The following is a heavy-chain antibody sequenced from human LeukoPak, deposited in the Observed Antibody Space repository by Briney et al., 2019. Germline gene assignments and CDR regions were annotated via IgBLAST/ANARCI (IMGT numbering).Heavy chain of an antibody. D-gene: IGHD3-9*01. V-gene: IGHV4-34*01. CDR2: INHSGGT. CDR1: GGSFSGYY. CDR3: ARGGLRYFYWLTRYAFDY. Sequence: SETLSLTCAVYGGSFSGYYWSWIRQPPGKGLEWMWEINHSGGTTYNPSLKSRVTISVDTSKNQFSLKLSSVTAADSAVYYCARGGLRYFYWLTRYAFDYWGQGTLVTVSS. J-gene: IGHJ4*02.